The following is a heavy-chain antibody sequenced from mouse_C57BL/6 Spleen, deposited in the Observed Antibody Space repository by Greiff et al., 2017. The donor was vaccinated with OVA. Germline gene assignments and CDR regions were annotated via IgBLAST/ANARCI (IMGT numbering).Heavy chain of an antibody. CDR1: GYTFTSYT. CDR2: INPRSGYT. V-gene: IGHV1-4*01. J-gene: IGHJ4*01. D-gene: IGHD3-2*02. Sequence: VQLQESGAELARPGASVKMSCKASGYTFTSYTMHWVKQRPGLGLEWIGYINPRSGYTKYNQQFTDKATWTADKSCSTAYMQLSSLTSEDSAVYYCASGYEYDAMDYWGQGTSVTVSS. CDR3: ASGYEYDAMDY.